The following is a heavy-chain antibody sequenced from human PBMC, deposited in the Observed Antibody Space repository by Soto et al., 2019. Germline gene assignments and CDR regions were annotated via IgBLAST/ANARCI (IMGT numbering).Heavy chain of an antibody. D-gene: IGHD3-3*01. V-gene: IGHV2-5*01. J-gene: IGHJ4*02. Sequence: QITLKESGPTLVNPTQTLTLTCTFSGFSLSTSGVGVGWIRQPPGKALEGLALIYWNDDKRYSSSLKSRLTCTKDTSKNQVVLTMTNMDPVDTATYYCAPKYDDFWSGYYGLWGYFEYWGQGTLVTVSS. CDR1: GFSLSTSGVG. CDR3: APKYDDFWSGYYGLWGYFEY. CDR2: IYWNDDK.